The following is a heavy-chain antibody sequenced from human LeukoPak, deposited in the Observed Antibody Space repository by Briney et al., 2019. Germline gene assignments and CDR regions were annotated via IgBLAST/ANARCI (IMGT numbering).Heavy chain of an antibody. Sequence: GGSLRLSCAASGLTFRNCWMSWVRQAPGKGLEWVANINQDGSDKYYVDSVKGRFTISRDNARNSVYLQMNSLRVEETAVYYCAGGCTAMVIADAFDIWGQGTMVTVSS. J-gene: IGHJ3*02. CDR2: INQDGSDK. CDR3: AGGCTAMVIADAFDI. D-gene: IGHD5-18*01. V-gene: IGHV3-7*04. CDR1: GLTFRNCW.